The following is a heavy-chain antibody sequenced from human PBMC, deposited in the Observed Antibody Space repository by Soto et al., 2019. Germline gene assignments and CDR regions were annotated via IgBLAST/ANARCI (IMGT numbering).Heavy chain of an antibody. CDR1: GFTFSSYA. J-gene: IGHJ3*02. CDR2: ISGSGGST. D-gene: IGHD3-16*01. V-gene: IGHV3-23*01. Sequence: GGSLRLSCAASGFTFSSYAMSWVRQAPGKGLEWVSAISGSGGSTNYADSVKGRFTISSDNSKNTLYLQMNSLRAEVTAVYYCAKDVAQRSHLVHEAIEIWGQGTLVNVSS. CDR3: AKDVAQRSHLVHEAIEI.